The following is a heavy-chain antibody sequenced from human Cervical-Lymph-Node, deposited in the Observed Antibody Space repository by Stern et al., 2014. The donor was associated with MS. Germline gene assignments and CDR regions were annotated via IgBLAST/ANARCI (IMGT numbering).Heavy chain of an antibody. J-gene: IGHJ4*02. CDR3: ARGSAGAGAFFDY. D-gene: IGHD2-8*02. CDR2: IYPGHSDT. CDR1: GYTFSNSW. V-gene: IGHV5-51*01. Sequence: EMQLVESGAEVKKPGESLKISCKGSGYTFSNSWIGWVRQMPGRGLEWMGIIYPGHSDTRYSPSFQGQITISADKSISTAYLQWNSLKASDTAIFYCARGSAGAGAFFDYWGQGTLVTVSS.